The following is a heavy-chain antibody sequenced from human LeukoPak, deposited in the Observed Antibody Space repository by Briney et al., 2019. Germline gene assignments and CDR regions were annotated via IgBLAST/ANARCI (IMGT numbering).Heavy chain of an antibody. J-gene: IGHJ4*02. CDR1: GLTFSSYV. D-gene: IGHD3-22*01. V-gene: IGHV3-23*01. CDR2: ISGSGGST. Sequence: GGSLRLSCTASGLTFSSYVMSWVRQAPGKGLEWVSTISGSGGSTFYADSVRGRFTISRDNSRSTLYLQMNSLRAEDTATYYCSPPRGDSSRYYYVYWGQGTLVTVSS. CDR3: SPPRGDSSRYYYVY.